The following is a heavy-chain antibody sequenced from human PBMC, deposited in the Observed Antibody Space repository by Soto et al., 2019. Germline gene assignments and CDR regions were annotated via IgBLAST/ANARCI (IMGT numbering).Heavy chain of an antibody. D-gene: IGHD3-10*01. J-gene: IGHJ6*02. V-gene: IGHV1-69*06. CDR3: ARDNYYGSGSSVNGLDV. CDR2: IIPISGTA. Sequence: QVQLVQSGAEVKKPGSSVKVSCKASGGTFSSYAISWVRQAPGQGLEWMGGIIPISGTAKYAQKFQGRVTITADRSTGTAYMEVNTLRSEDTAVYYCARDNYYGSGSSVNGLDVWGQGTTVTVSS. CDR1: GGTFSSYA.